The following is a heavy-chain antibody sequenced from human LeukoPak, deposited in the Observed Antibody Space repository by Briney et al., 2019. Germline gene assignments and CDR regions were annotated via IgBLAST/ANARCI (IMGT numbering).Heavy chain of an antibody. CDR3: ARSHSSDGVTAFDY. CDR1: GYSISSGYY. Sequence: PSETLSLTCTVSGYSISSGYYWGWIRQSPGKGLEWIGSIYHSGSTYYNPSLKSRVTISVDTSKNQFSLKLSSVTAADTAVYYCARSHSSDGVTAFDYWGQGTLVTVSS. J-gene: IGHJ4*02. V-gene: IGHV4-38-2*02. D-gene: IGHD6-19*01. CDR2: IYHSGST.